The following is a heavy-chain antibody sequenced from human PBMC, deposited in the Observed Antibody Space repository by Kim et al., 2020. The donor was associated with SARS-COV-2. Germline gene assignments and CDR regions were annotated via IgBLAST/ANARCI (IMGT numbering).Heavy chain of an antibody. V-gene: IGHV3-53*01. Sequence: GGSLRLSCAASGFTVSSNYMSWVRQAPGKGLEWVSVIYSGGSTYYADSVKGRFTISRDNSKNTLYLQMNSLRAEDTAVYYCARVDVVVPAAQGVAAFDIWGQGTMVTVSS. CDR3: ARVDVVVPAAQGVAAFDI. CDR1: GFTVSSNY. CDR2: IYSGGST. J-gene: IGHJ3*02. D-gene: IGHD2-2*01.